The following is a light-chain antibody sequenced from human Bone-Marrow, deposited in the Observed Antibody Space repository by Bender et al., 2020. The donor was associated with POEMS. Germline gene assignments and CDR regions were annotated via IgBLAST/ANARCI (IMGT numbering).Light chain of an antibody. CDR2: DVT. V-gene: IGLV2-8*01. J-gene: IGLJ1*01. CDR3: SSYTSSNTYV. Sequence: QSALTQPPSASGSPGQSVTISCTGTSSDVGGYHYVSWYQQHPGKAPQLMIYDVTKRPSGVPDRFSGSKSGNTASLTISGLQAEDEADYYCSSYTSSNTYVFGTGTKVTVL. CDR1: SSDVGGYHY.